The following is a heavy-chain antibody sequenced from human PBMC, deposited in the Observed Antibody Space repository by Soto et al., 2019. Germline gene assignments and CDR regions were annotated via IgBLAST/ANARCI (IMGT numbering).Heavy chain of an antibody. V-gene: IGHV4-59*01. J-gene: IGHJ4*02. CDR1: GGSISSYY. CDR2: IYYSGST. D-gene: IGHD2-15*01. CDR3: ARRHSATSLFEF. Sequence: SETLSLTCTVSGGSISSYYWSWIRQPPGKGLEWIGYIYYSGSTNYNPSLKSRVTISVDTSKNQFSLKLSSVTAADTAVYYCARRHSATSLFEFWGLGTLVTVS.